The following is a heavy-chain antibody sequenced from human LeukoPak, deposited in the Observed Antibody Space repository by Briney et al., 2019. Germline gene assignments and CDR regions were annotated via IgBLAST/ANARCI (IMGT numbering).Heavy chain of an antibody. Sequence: GGSLRLSCAAFGFTFGSYAMSWVRQAPGKGLEWVSSISGSGGSTYYADSVKGRFTISRDNSKNTLYLQMNSLRAEDTAVYYCAKIMIDYSFDYWGQGTLVSVSS. V-gene: IGHV3-23*01. CDR2: ISGSGGST. CDR3: AKIMIDYSFDY. J-gene: IGHJ4*02. D-gene: IGHD3-16*01. CDR1: GFTFGSYA.